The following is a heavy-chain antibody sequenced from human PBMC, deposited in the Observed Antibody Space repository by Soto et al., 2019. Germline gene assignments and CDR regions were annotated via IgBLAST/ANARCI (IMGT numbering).Heavy chain of an antibody. D-gene: IGHD3-10*01. V-gene: IGHV4-39*01. J-gene: IGHJ6*03. Sequence: SETLSLTCTVSGGSISSSSYYWGWIRQPPGKGLEWIGSIYYSGSTYYNPSLKSRVAISVDTSKNQFSLKLSSVTAADTAVYYCARHKNYYGSGGPANYYMDVWGKGTTVTVSS. CDR2: IYYSGST. CDR3: ARHKNYYGSGGPANYYMDV. CDR1: GGSISSSSYY.